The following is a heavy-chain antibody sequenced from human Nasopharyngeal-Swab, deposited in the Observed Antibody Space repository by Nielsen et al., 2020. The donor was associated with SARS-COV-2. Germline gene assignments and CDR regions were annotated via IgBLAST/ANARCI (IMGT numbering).Heavy chain of an antibody. CDR3: ARIGYSSSSTDY. CDR2: ITWNSGSI. D-gene: IGHD6-6*01. Sequence: GGSLRLSCAASGFTFDDYSMHWVRQAPGKGLEWVSSITWNSGSIGYVDSVKGRFTVSRDNAKDSLYLQMNSLRIEDTAVYFCARIGYSSSSTDYWGQGTLVTVSS. J-gene: IGHJ4*02. CDR1: GFTFDDYS. V-gene: IGHV3-9*01.